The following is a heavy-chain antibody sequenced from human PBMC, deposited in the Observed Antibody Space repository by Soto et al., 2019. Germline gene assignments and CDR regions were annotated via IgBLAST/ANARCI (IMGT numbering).Heavy chain of an antibody. V-gene: IGHV1-69*13. CDR2: ITPIFGTT. J-gene: IGHJ5*02. CDR1: GGTFSNYA. D-gene: IGHD5-12*01. CDR3: AKDGGADGYFGNWLDP. Sequence: SVKVSCKASGGTFSNYAITWVRQAPGQGLEWVGRITPIFGTTNVAQKFQGRVTITADESTTTANMELSGLRSDDTAVYYCAKDGGADGYFGNWLDPWGQGTLVTVSS.